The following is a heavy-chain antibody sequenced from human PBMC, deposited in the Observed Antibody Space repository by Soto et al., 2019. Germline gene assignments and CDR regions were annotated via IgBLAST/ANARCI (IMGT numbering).Heavy chain of an antibody. V-gene: IGHV1-18*01. CDR2: ISGHNGNT. CDR3: ARDVEGGGQIVGGFDY. D-gene: IGHD6-6*01. CDR1: GYTFTRFG. J-gene: IGHJ4*02. Sequence: QVQLVQSGTEVKKPGASVKVSCKASGYTFTRFGINWVRQAPGQGLEWMGWISGHNGNTHSAQNFQRRGTLTKDTATSTTYIELKSLRSQDTSVYYCARDVEGGGQIVGGFDYWGQGTLVTVSS.